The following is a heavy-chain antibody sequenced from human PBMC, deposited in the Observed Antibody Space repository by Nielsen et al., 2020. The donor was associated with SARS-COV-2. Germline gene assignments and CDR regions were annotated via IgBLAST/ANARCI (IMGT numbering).Heavy chain of an antibody. Sequence: GESLKISCKGSGFSFTSYWIGWVRQMPGKGLEWVGIIYPYDSETRYSPSFQGQVTISADKSSSTAFLQWSSLKASDTAMYYCAKQRFSGTFDYYFDLWGRGTQVTVSS. D-gene: IGHD1-26*01. J-gene: IGHJ2*01. CDR1: GFSFTSYW. CDR3: AKQRFSGTFDYYFDL. V-gene: IGHV5-51*01. CDR2: IYPYDSET.